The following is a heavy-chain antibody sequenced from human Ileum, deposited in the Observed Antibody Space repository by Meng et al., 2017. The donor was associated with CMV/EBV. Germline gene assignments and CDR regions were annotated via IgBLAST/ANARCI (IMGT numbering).Heavy chain of an antibody. Sequence: GGSLRLSCTGSGFNFADYAMSWVRQAPGKGLEWVGFIRRKAYGGTTEYAPSVEGRFTISRDDSKTIAYLQMNSLKTEDTALYFCSAYYDISTGYYGRYYYGMDVWGQGTTVTVSS. D-gene: IGHD3-9*01. J-gene: IGHJ6*02. CDR3: SAYYDISTGYYGRYYYGMDV. V-gene: IGHV3-49*04. CDR2: IRRKAYGGTT. CDR1: GFNFADYA.